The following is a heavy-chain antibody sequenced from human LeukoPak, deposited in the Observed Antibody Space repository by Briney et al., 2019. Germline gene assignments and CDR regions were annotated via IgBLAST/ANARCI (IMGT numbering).Heavy chain of an antibody. J-gene: IGHJ4*02. Sequence: GGSLRLSCAASGFTFSSYSMNWVRQAPGKGLEWVAVISYDGSNKYYADSVKGRFTISRDNSKNTLYLQMNSLRAEDTAVYYCARGPAVGYDFWSGYAFDYWGQGTLVTVSS. V-gene: IGHV3-30-3*01. CDR2: ISYDGSNK. CDR3: ARGPAVGYDFWSGYAFDY. CDR1: GFTFSSYS. D-gene: IGHD3-3*01.